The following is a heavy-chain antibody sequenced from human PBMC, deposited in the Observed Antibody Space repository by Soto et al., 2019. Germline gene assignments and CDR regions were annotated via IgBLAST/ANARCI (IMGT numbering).Heavy chain of an antibody. CDR1: GFTFSNYG. Sequence: EVQLLESGGGLLQPGGSLRLSCAVSGFTFSNYGMSWVRQAPGKGLEWVAATSGSGDTTYYADSVKGRFTISRDNSKNTLYVQINSLRADDTAVYYCAKDLGYDGSGIEIWGQGTSVTVAS. D-gene: IGHD3-10*01. J-gene: IGHJ6*02. CDR2: TSGSGDTT. V-gene: IGHV3-23*01. CDR3: AKDLGYDGSGIEI.